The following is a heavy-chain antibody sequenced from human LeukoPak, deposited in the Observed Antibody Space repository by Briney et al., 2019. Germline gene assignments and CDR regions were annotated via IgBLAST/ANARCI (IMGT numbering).Heavy chain of an antibody. V-gene: IGHV1-69*06. CDR1: GGTFSSYA. Sequence: GASVKVSCKASGGTFSSYAISWVRQAPGQGLEWMGGIIPIFGTANYAQKFQGRVTITADKSRSTAYMELSSLRSEYTAVYYCASRYCSGGSCYGTYFDYWGQGTLVTVSS. CDR3: ASRYCSGGSCYGTYFDY. D-gene: IGHD2-15*01. CDR2: IIPIFGTA. J-gene: IGHJ4*02.